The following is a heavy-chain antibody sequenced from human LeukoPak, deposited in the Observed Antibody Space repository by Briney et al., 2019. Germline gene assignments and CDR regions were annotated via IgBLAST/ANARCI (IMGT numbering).Heavy chain of an antibody. CDR2: IYYSGST. J-gene: IGHJ4*02. Sequence: SETLSLTCTVSGGSISSYYWSWIRQPPGKGLEWIGYIYYSGSTNYNPSLKSRVTISVDTSKNQFPLKLSSVTAADTAVYYCARGDSGYGFYFDYWGQGTLVTVSS. D-gene: IGHD5-12*01. V-gene: IGHV4-59*01. CDR3: ARGDSGYGFYFDY. CDR1: GGSISSYY.